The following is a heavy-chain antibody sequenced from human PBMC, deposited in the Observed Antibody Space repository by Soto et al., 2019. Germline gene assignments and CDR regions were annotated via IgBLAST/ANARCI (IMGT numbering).Heavy chain of an antibody. CDR1: GDSMSSADW. V-gene: IGHV4-4*02. CDR3: VCNGYYSLDH. D-gene: IGHD6-25*01. CDR2: IHHSGGI. J-gene: IGHJ4*02. Sequence: QVQLQESGPGLVKPSGTLSLTCAVSGDSMSSADWWSWVRQPPGKGLEWIGEIHHSGGINYHQSLGSRVTISVDMSKNQFSLNLSSVTAADTAVYFCVCNGYYSLDHWGQGTLVIVSP.